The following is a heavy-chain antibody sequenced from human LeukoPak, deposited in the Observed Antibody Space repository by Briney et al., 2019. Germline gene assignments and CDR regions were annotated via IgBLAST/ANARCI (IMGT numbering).Heavy chain of an antibody. Sequence: GGSLRLSCAASGFTFSRCGMRWVRQAPGKGLEWVASIKQDGSEKFYVDSVKGRFTISTDNAKNSLYLQMNSLRAEDTAVYYCARVNYDAFDIWGQGTMVTVSS. J-gene: IGHJ3*02. CDR1: GFTFSRCG. CDR3: ARVNYDAFDI. D-gene: IGHD5-24*01. CDR2: IKQDGSEK. V-gene: IGHV3-7*04.